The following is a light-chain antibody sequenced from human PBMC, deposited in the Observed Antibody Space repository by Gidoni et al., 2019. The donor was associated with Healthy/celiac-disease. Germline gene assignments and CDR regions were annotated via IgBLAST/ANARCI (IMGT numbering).Light chain of an antibody. CDR2: LGS. CDR3: MQARQTPYT. V-gene: IGKV2-28*01. Sequence: QSPQLLISLGSNRASGVPDRFSGSGSGTDFTLKISRVEAEDVGVYYCMQARQTPYTFGQXTKVEIK. J-gene: IGKJ2*01.